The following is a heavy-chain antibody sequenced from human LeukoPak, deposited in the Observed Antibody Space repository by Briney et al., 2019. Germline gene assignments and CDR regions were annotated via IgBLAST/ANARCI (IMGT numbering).Heavy chain of an antibody. CDR3: ARVRAAAVPYYFDY. Sequence: SETLSLTCTVSGGSISSRSYYWGWIRQPPGKGLEWIGSIYYSGSTYYNAPLKSRVTISVDTSKNQFSLKLSSVTAADTAVYYCARVRAAAVPYYFDYWGQGTLVTVSS. J-gene: IGHJ4*02. CDR2: IYYSGST. D-gene: IGHD6-13*01. CDR1: GGSISSRSYY. V-gene: IGHV4-39*07.